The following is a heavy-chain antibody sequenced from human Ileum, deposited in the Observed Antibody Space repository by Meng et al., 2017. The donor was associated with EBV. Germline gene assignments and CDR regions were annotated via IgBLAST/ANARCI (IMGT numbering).Heavy chain of an antibody. V-gene: IGHV4-4*02. CDR2: IYHSGIT. J-gene: IGHJ4*02. D-gene: IGHD1-14*01. Sequence: LQESGPVLVKASGTLPPPCPVVGGPISSRNCWSWVRQPPGKGLEWIGKIYHSGITIYNPSLKSRVTMSVDNSKNQFSLKLNSMTAADTAVYYCARDPTGGEDHQRVWGQGTLVTVSS. CDR3: ARDPTGGEDHQRV. CDR1: GGPISSRNC.